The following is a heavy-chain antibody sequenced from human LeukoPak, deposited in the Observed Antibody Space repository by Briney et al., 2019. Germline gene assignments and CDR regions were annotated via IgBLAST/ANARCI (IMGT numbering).Heavy chain of an antibody. CDR2: IYHSGST. V-gene: IGHV4-38-2*02. CDR1: GYSISSGYY. CDR3: ARGKYYYGSVTYYPFDY. J-gene: IGHJ4*02. D-gene: IGHD3-10*01. Sequence: SETLSLTCTVSGYSISSGYYWGWIRQPPGKGLEWIGSIYHSGSTYYNPSLKSRVTISVDTSKNQFSLKLSSVTAADTALYYCARGKYYYGSVTYYPFDYWGQGSLVTVSS.